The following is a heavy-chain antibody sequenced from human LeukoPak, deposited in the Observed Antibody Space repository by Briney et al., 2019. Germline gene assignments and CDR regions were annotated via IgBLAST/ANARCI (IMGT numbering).Heavy chain of an antibody. J-gene: IGHJ5*02. V-gene: IGHV1-24*01. CDR2: FDPEDGET. CDR1: GYTLTELS. CDR3: ATCHYDILTGYWYNWFDP. Sequence: ASVKVSCKVSGYTLTELSMHWVRQAPGKGLEWMGGFDPEDGETIYAQKFQGRVTMTEDTSTDTAYMELSSLRSEDTAVYCCATCHYDILTGYWYNWFDPWGQGTLVTVSS. D-gene: IGHD3-9*01.